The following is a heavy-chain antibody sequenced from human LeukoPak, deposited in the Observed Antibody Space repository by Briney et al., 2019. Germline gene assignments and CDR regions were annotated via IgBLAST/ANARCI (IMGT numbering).Heavy chain of an antibody. D-gene: IGHD1-14*01. CDR2: ICPYNGNT. J-gene: IGHJ6*02. Sequence: SVKVSCQASGYTFTSYGIRWVRQAPGQGLEWVGWICPYNGNTNDAQKLQGRVTMTTDTSTSTAYMELRSLRSDDTAVYYCARDPHRYNGNYYYGMDVWGQGTTVTVSS. CDR1: GYTFTSYG. CDR3: ARDPHRYNGNYYYGMDV. V-gene: IGHV1-18*01.